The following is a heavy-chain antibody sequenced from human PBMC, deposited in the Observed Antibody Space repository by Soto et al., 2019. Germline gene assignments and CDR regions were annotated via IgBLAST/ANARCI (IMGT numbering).Heavy chain of an antibody. CDR1: GFTFSSYA. D-gene: IGHD2-15*01. CDR2: ISYDGSNK. CDR3: ARDRPYIVVVVAATPDL. Sequence: GGSLRLSCAASGFTFSSYAMHWVRQAPGKGLEWVAVISYDGSNKYYADSVKGRFTISRDNSKNTLYLQMNSLRAEDTAVYYCARDRPYIVVVVAATPDLWGRGTLVTVSS. J-gene: IGHJ2*01. V-gene: IGHV3-30-3*01.